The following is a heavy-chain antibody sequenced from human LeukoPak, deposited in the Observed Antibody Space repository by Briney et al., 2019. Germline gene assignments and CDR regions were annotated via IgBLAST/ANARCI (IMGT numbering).Heavy chain of an antibody. Sequence: GGSLRLSCAASGFPFSIYAMYWVRQAPGKGLVWVARIHGDGDNISYADSVRGRFTISRDNAEDTLFLHMNSLRPEDTAVYYCARAQVGVPTDLWGQGTLVTVSS. CDR3: ARAQVGVPTDL. V-gene: IGHV3-74*01. J-gene: IGHJ5*02. CDR1: GFPFSIYA. CDR2: IHGDGDNI. D-gene: IGHD1-26*01.